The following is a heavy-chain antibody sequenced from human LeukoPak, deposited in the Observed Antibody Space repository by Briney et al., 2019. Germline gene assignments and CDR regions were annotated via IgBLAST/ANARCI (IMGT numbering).Heavy chain of an antibody. J-gene: IGHJ6*02. CDR1: GGTFSSYA. D-gene: IGHD3-10*01. CDR2: IIPIFGTA. Sequence: ASVKVSCKASGGTFSSYASSWVRQAPGQGLEWMGGIIPIFGTANYAQKFQGRVTITADESTSTAYMELSSLRSEDTAVYYCASRYYGSGSYEYYYGMDVWGQGTTVTVSS. CDR3: ASRYYGSGSYEYYYGMDV. V-gene: IGHV1-69*13.